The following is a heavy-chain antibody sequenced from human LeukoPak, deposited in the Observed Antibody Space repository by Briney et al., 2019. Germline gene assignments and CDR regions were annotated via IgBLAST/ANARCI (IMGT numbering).Heavy chain of an antibody. D-gene: IGHD2-2*02. J-gene: IGHJ1*01. CDR1: GGSISSYY. CDR2: IYTSGST. V-gene: IGHV4-4*07. CDR3: ATYEVPTIVVVPAAILSAEYFQH. Sequence: SETLSLTCTVSGGSISSYYWGWIRQPAGKGLEWIGRIYTSGSTNYNPSLKSRVTISVDTSKNQFSLKLSSVTAADTAVYYCATYEVPTIVVVPAAILSAEYFQHWGQGTLVTVSS.